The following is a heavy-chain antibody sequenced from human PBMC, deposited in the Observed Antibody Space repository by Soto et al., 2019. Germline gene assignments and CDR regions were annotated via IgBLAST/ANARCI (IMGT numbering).Heavy chain of an antibody. CDR1: GDTVSSSSAA. CDR2: TYYRSKWYN. D-gene: IGHD6-13*01. V-gene: IGHV6-1*01. Sequence: SQTLSLTGAISGDTVSSSSAAWNWFRQSPSRGLEWLGRTYYRSKWYNDYAVSVKSRITINPDTSKNQFSLQLNSVTPEDTAVYYCARDLGYSSRWYYYYYYGIAVWGQGTTVTVSS. CDR3: ARDLGYSSRWYYYYYYGIAV. J-gene: IGHJ6*02.